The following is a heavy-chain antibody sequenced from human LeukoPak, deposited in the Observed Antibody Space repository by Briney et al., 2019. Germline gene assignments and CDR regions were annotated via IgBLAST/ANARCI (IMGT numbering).Heavy chain of an antibody. Sequence: GGSLRLSCAASGFTFDDYGMSWVRQAPGKGLELVSGINWNGGSTGYADSVKGRFTISRDNAKNSLYLQMNSLRAEDTALYYCAGDLPFHWNPDAFDIWGQGTMVTVSS. CDR1: GFTFDDYG. J-gene: IGHJ3*02. CDR2: INWNGGST. D-gene: IGHD1-1*01. V-gene: IGHV3-20*04. CDR3: AGDLPFHWNPDAFDI.